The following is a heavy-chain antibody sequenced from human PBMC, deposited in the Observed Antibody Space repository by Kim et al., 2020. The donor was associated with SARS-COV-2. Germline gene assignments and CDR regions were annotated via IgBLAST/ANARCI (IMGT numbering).Heavy chain of an antibody. V-gene: IGHV4-59*13. J-gene: IGHJ3*02. D-gene: IGHD3-22*01. CDR3: AREGITMTISGAFDI. Sequence: SETLSLTCTVSGGSISSYYWSWIRQPPGKGLEWIGYIYYSGSTNYNPSLKSRVTISVDTSKNQFSLKLSSVTAADTAVYYCAREGITMTISGAFDIWGQGTMVTVSS. CDR1: GGSISSYY. CDR2: IYYSGST.